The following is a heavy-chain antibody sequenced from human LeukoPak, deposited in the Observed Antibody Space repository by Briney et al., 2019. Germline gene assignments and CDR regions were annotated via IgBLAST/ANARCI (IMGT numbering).Heavy chain of an antibody. CDR3: ASTITGPYWYFDL. D-gene: IGHD1-20*01. CDR1: GFTFSSNY. Sequence: GGSLRLSCAASGFTFSSNYMSWVRQAPGKGLEWVSVIYSGGSTYYADSVKGRFTISGDNSKNTLYLQMNSLRAEDTAVYYCASTITGPYWYFDLWGRGTLVTVSS. V-gene: IGHV3-53*01. CDR2: IYSGGST. J-gene: IGHJ2*01.